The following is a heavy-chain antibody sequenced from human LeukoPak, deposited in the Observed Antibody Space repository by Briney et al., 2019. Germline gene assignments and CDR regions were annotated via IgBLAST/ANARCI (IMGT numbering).Heavy chain of an antibody. J-gene: IGHJ4*02. CDR1: GGTFSSYA. D-gene: IGHD3-3*01. V-gene: IGHV1-69*13. CDR3: ARGEEYYDFWSGYYLSADFDY. Sequence: ASVKVSCKASGGTFSSYAIIWVRQAPGQGLEWMGGIIPIFGTASSAQKFQGRGTLTADESTSTAYMELSSLRSEDTAVYYCARGEEYYDFWSGYYLSADFDYWGQGTLVTVSS. CDR2: IIPIFGTA.